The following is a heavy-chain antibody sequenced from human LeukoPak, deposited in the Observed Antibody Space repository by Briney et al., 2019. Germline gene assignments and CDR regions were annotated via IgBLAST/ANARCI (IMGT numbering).Heavy chain of an antibody. CDR3: ARPGTAYCGSSSCYTAY. V-gene: IGHV3-30*01. Sequence: GGSLRLSCAASGFTVSSNYMSWVRQAPGKGLEWVALISHDGSKKYYADSVKGRFTISRDDSNNTLFLQMNSLRAEDTAVYYCARPGTAYCGSSSCYTAYWGQGTLVTVSS. D-gene: IGHD2-2*02. J-gene: IGHJ4*02. CDR2: ISHDGSKK. CDR1: GFTVSSNY.